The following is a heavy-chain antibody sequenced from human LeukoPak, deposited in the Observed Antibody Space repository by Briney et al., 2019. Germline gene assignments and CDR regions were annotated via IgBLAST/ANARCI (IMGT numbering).Heavy chain of an antibody. CDR2: IYYSGST. J-gene: IGHJ3*02. V-gene: IGHV4-31*03. CDR3: ATAGLYYYDSSGPDAFDI. D-gene: IGHD3-22*01. Sequence: PSETLSLTCTVSGGSISSGGYYWSWIRQHPGKGLEWLGYIYYSGSTYYNPSLKSRVTISVDTSKNQFSLKLSSVTAADTAVYYCATAGLYYYDSSGPDAFDIWGQGTMVTVSS. CDR1: GGSISSGGYY.